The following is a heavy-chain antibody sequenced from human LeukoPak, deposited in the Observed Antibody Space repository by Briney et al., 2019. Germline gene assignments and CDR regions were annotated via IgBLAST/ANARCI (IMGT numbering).Heavy chain of an antibody. CDR2: TTTRASPI. CDR3: ARERADALDI. V-gene: IGHV3-11*01. J-gene: IGHJ3*02. CDR1: GFTFSDFH. Sequence: GGSLRLSCAASGFTFSDFHMGWVRQAPGKGLEWVSFTTTRASPIFYADSVKPRFTISSDNPKNSLYLQMNSLSAEDTAVYYCARERADALDIWGPGTMVTVSS.